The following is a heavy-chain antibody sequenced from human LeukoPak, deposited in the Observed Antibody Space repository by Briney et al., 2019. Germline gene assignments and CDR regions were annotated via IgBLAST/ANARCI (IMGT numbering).Heavy chain of an antibody. CDR3: ARTQTYGDYDY. CDR2: IIPIFGTA. CDR1: GGTFISYA. Sequence: ASVKVSCKASGGTFISYAISWVRQAPGQGLEWMGGIIPIFGTANYAQKFKGRATITADESTSTAYMELSSLRSEDTAVYYCARTQTYGDYDYWGQGTLVTVSS. D-gene: IGHD4-17*01. J-gene: IGHJ4*02. V-gene: IGHV1-69*01.